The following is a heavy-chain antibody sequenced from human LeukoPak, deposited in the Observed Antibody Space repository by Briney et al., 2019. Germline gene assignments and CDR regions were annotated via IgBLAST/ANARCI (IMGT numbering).Heavy chain of an antibody. CDR3: ATVGSRANWNDVASWFDP. Sequence: ASVTVSCKFSGYTLTELSMHWVRQAPGKGLEWMGGFDPEDGETIYAQKFQGRVTMTEDTSTDTAYMELSSLRSEDTAVYYCATVGSRANWNDVASWFDPWGQGTLVTVSS. CDR1: GYTLTELS. J-gene: IGHJ5*02. D-gene: IGHD1-1*01. CDR2: FDPEDGET. V-gene: IGHV1-24*01.